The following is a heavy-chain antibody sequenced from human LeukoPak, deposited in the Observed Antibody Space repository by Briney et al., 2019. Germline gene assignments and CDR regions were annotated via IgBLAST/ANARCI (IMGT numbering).Heavy chain of an antibody. CDR2: IKQDGSEK. CDR3: ATPGSGIWCFDY. J-gene: IGHJ4*02. V-gene: IGHV3-7*01. D-gene: IGHD6-13*01. Sequence: GGSLRLSCAAFGFTFSTYWMSWLRQAPGKGLEWVVSIKQDGSEKYYVDSVKGRFTISGDNAKNSVYLQMTSLRAEDTAVYYCATPGSGIWCFDYWGQGTLLTVSS. CDR1: GFTFSTYW.